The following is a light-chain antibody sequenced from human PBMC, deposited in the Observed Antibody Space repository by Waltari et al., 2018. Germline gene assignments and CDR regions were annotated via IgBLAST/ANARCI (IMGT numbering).Light chain of an antibody. CDR3: CSYGGSYTWV. J-gene: IGLJ3*02. Sequence: QSALTQPASVSGSPGQAINISCTGTNSDVGAYNLVSWYQQYPGRAPRLMIYEARNRPAGVSNRFSASKSGNTASLTISGLQADDEADCYCCSYGGSYTWVFGGGTKVTVL. CDR1: NSDVGAYNL. V-gene: IGLV2-23*01. CDR2: EAR.